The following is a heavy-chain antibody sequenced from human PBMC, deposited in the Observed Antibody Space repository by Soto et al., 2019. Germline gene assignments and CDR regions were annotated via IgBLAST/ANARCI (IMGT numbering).Heavy chain of an antibody. Sequence: QVQLVESGGGVVQPGRSLRLSCAASGFTFSSYGMHWVRQAPGKGLEWVAVISYDGSNKYYADSVKGRFTISRDNSKNTLYLQMNSLRAEDTAVYYCASSYGPYYYYGMDVWGQGTTVTVSS. CDR3: ASSYGPYYYYGMDV. D-gene: IGHD5-18*01. J-gene: IGHJ6*02. V-gene: IGHV3-30*03. CDR1: GFTFSSYG. CDR2: ISYDGSNK.